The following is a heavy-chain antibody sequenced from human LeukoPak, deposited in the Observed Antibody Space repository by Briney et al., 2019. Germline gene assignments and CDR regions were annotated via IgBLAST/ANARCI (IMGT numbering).Heavy chain of an antibody. CDR3: ARDQEGFAY. J-gene: IGHJ4*02. CDR2: IYPRDGST. V-gene: IGHV1-46*01. Sequence: ASVKVSCKASGYTFTSNYIHWVRQAPGQGLEWMGMIYPRDGSTSYAQKFQGRVTVTRDTSTSTVRMELSGLRSEDTAVYYCARDQEGFAYWGQGTLVTVSS. CDR1: GYTFTSNY.